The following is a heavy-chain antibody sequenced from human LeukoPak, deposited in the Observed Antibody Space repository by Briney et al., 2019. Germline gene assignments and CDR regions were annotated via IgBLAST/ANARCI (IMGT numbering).Heavy chain of an antibody. D-gene: IGHD3-22*01. Sequence: PSETLSLTCTVSGGSISGSSYYWNWIRQPPGKGLEWIGYIYYSGSANFTPSLKSRVTISVDTSKSQFSLKLSSVTAADTAVYYCAKAYYDSSGFYFDYWGPGTLVTVSS. CDR1: GGSISGSSYY. J-gene: IGHJ4*02. CDR3: AKAYYDSSGFYFDY. CDR2: IYYSGSA. V-gene: IGHV4-61*01.